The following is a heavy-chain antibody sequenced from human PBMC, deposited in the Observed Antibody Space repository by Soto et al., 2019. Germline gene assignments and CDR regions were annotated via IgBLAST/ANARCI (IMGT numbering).Heavy chain of an antibody. CDR1: GCSISSGSSN. J-gene: IGHJ4*02. Sequence: SETLSLSCTVSGCSISSGSSNWGWIRQPPGKGLEWIGTISYSGSTYYNPSLKSRVTISVDTSKNQFSLRLSSVTAADTAVYYCAKTFCANGACKKTVFDYWGQGTLVTVSS. V-gene: IGHV4-39*01. CDR3: AKTFCANGACKKTVFDY. CDR2: ISYSGST. D-gene: IGHD2-8*01.